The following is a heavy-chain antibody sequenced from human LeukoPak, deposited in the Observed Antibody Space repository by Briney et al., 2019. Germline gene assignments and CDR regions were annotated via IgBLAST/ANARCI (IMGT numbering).Heavy chain of an antibody. J-gene: IGHJ4*02. V-gene: IGHV3-23*01. CDR2: ISGSGGST. CDR1: GFIFSSYA. D-gene: IGHD2-8*01. Sequence: GGSLRRSCAASGFIFSSYAMSWVRQAPGKGLEWVSTISGSGGSTYYADSVKGRFTISRDNSKNTVYLQMNSLRAEDTAVYYCAKDRPCINDVCHGDFDYWGQGTLVTVSS. CDR3: AKDRPCINDVCHGDFDY.